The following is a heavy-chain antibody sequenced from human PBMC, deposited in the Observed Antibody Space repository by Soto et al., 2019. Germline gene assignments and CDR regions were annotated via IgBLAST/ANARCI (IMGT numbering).Heavy chain of an antibody. J-gene: IGHJ4*02. CDR2: IYYSGSI. V-gene: IGHV4-59*01. Sequence: SETLSLTWTVSGDSISSLYWSWIRQPPGKGLEWIGYIYYSGSINYNPSLKSRVTISVDPSKNQFSLRLSSVTAADTAVYYCAKSLWDTSGWKTDYWGQGTLVTVS. CDR1: GDSISSLY. CDR3: AKSLWDTSGWKTDY. D-gene: IGHD6-19*01.